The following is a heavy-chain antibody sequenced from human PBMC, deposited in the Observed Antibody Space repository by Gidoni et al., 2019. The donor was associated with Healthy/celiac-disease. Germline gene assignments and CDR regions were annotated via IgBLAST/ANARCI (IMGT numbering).Heavy chain of an antibody. V-gene: IGHV1-2*06. D-gene: IGHD3-9*01. J-gene: IGHJ6*02. CDR3: AREYYDSLTGYSDTIAMDV. CDR2: INHNSGGT. Sequence: QVPLVQSAAEVKNPGPSVQFSCKASSYTSTSYSIHWVRQAPGQGFEWMGRINHNSGGTNYAQKVQGRVTMTRDTSISTAYMELSRLRSDDTAVYYCAREYYDSLTGYSDTIAMDVWGQGTTVTVSS. CDR1: SYTSTSYS.